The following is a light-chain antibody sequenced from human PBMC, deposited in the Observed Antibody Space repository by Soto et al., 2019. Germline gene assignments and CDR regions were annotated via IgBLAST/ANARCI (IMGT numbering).Light chain of an antibody. CDR1: QSISSS. V-gene: IGKV1-39*01. Sequence: DIQMTQSPSSLSASVGDRVTITCRASQSISSSLNWYQQKPGKAPKLLIYGASRLQSGVPSRFSGSGSGTDFSLTISSLQPEDFATYYCQQSYNTLALTFGGGTKVEIK. CDR2: GAS. J-gene: IGKJ4*01. CDR3: QQSYNTLALT.